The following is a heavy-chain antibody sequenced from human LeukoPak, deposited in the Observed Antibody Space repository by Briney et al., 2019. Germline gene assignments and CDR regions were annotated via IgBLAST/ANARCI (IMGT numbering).Heavy chain of an antibody. CDR1: GYTFTGHY. J-gene: IGHJ4*02. D-gene: IGHD1-26*01. Sequence: ASVKVSCKASGYTFTGHYMHWVRQAPGQGLEWMGRINPNSGGTNYAQKFQGRVTMTGDTSISTAYMELSRLRSDDTAVYYCARDIGAGAWGDFDYWGQGTLVTVSS. CDR2: INPNSGGT. V-gene: IGHV1-2*06. CDR3: ARDIGAGAWGDFDY.